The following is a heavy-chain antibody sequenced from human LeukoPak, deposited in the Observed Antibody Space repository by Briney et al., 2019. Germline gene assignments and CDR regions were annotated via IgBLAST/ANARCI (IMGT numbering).Heavy chain of an antibody. CDR1: GFTFSDYY. CDR3: ARFGWTGITSFDY. Sequence: PGGSLRLSCAASGFTFSDYYMSWIRQAPGKGLEWVSYISSSGSTIYYADSVKGRFTISRGNAKNSLYLQMNSLRAEDTAVYYCARFGWTGITSFDYWGQGTLVTVSS. CDR2: ISSSGSTI. D-gene: IGHD1/OR15-1a*01. V-gene: IGHV3-11*04. J-gene: IGHJ4*02.